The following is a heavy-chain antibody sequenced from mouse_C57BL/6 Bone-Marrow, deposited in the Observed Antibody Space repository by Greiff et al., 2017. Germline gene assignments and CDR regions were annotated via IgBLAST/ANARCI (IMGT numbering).Heavy chain of an antibody. Sequence: EVMLVESGPELVKPGASVKMSCKASGYTFTDYNMHWVKQSHGKSLEWIGYINPNNGGTSYNQKFKGKATLTVNKSSSTAYMELRSLTSEDSAVYYCARRSIYYGYDWYAMDYWGQGTSVTVSS. V-gene: IGHV1-22*01. CDR2: INPNNGGT. J-gene: IGHJ4*01. CDR1: GYTFTDYN. D-gene: IGHD2-2*01. CDR3: ARRSIYYGYDWYAMDY.